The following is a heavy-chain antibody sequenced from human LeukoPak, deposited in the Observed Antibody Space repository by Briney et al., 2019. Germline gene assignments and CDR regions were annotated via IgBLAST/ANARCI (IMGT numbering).Heavy chain of an antibody. CDR1: GFTFSSYA. CDR3: AKSGYSYLPSPFDY. V-gene: IGHV3-23*01. Sequence: GGSLRLSCAASGFTFSSYAMSWVRQAPGKGLEWVSGISGNRDNTYYADSVKGRSSISRDNAKNSLYLQMSSLRAEDTALYYCAKSGYSYLPSPFDYWGQGTLVTVSS. J-gene: IGHJ4*02. CDR2: ISGNRDNT. D-gene: IGHD5-18*01.